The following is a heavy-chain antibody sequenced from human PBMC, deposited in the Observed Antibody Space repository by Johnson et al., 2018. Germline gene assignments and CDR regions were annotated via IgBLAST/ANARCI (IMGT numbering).Heavy chain of an antibody. CDR2: MNPYSGNT. CDR1: GYTFASYD. Sequence: QVQLVESGAEVKKPGASVKVSCKASGYTFASYDINWVRQATRQGLEWMGWMNPYSGNTGYAQKFQGRVTMTKNASISTVYMELRSLRSDDTAVYYCAGPNYGGSLGHDYYGMDVWGQGTTVTVSS. V-gene: IGHV1-8*01. D-gene: IGHD4-23*01. CDR3: AGPNYGGSLGHDYYGMDV. J-gene: IGHJ6*02.